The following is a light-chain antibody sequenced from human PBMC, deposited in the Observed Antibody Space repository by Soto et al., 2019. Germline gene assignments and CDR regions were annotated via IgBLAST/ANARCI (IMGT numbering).Light chain of an antibody. CDR3: QQYHTWPIT. CDR1: QSVSSN. V-gene: IGKV3-15*01. J-gene: IGKJ4*01. CDR2: GAS. Sequence: EIVMTQSPATLSVSPGERATLSCRASQSVSSNLAGYQQKPGQAPRLLIYGASTRATGSPARFSGSGSGTEFTLTISSLQSEDCAIYYCQQYHTWPITFGGGTKVDI.